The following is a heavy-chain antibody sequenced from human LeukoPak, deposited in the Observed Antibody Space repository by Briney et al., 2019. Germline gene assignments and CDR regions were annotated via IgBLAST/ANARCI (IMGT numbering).Heavy chain of an antibody. CDR2: INPNSGGT. V-gene: IGHV1-2*02. D-gene: IGHD2-15*01. Sequence: ASAKVSCKPSGYTFTGYYMHWVRQAPGQGLEWMGWINPNSGGTNYAQTLQGRVTMTRDTSTSTAYMELSRLRSDDTAVYYCARDPGDCSGGSCYFWDYWGQGTLVTVSS. J-gene: IGHJ4*02. CDR3: ARDPGDCSGGSCYFWDY. CDR1: GYTFTGYY.